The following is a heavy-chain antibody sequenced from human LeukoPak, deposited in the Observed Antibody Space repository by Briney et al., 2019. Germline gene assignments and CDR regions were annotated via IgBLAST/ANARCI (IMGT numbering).Heavy chain of an antibody. J-gene: IGHJ6*03. V-gene: IGHV1-8*02. CDR1: GYTFTSYD. Sequence: ASVKVSCKASGYTFTSYDINWVRQATGQGLEWMGWMNPNSGNTGYAQKFQGRVTMTRDMSTSTVYMELSSLRSEDTAVYYCARDGSSSSGDYYYYYMDVWGKGTTVTVSS. CDR3: ARDGSSSSGDYYYYYMDV. D-gene: IGHD6-6*01. CDR2: MNPNSGNT.